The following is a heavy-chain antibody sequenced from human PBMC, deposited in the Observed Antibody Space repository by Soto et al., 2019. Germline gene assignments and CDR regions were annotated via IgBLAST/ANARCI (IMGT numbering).Heavy chain of an antibody. J-gene: IGHJ4*02. Sequence: LQLQESGSGLVKPSQTLSLTCAVSGGSISSGGYSWSWIRQPPGKGLEWIGYIYHSGSTYYNPSLKSRVTISVDRSKNQFSLKLSSVTAADTAVYYCARVAMVRGVIPYFDYWGQGTLVTVSS. D-gene: IGHD3-10*01. V-gene: IGHV4-30-2*01. CDR3: ARVAMVRGVIPYFDY. CDR1: GGSISSGGYS. CDR2: IYHSGST.